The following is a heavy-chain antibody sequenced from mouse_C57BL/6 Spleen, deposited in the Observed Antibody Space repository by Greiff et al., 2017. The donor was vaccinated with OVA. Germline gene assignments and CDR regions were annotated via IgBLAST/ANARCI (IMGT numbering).Heavy chain of an antibody. CDR2: ISNGGGST. Sequence: EVQVVESGGGLVQPGGSLKLSCAASGFTFSDYYMYWVRQTPEKRLEWVAYISNGGGSTYYPHTVKGRFTISRDNAKNTLYLQMSRLKSEDTAMYYCARLYSSYAFFAYWGQGTLVTVSA. J-gene: IGHJ3*01. CDR3: ARLYSSYAFFAY. V-gene: IGHV5-12*01. D-gene: IGHD1-1*01. CDR1: GFTFSDYY.